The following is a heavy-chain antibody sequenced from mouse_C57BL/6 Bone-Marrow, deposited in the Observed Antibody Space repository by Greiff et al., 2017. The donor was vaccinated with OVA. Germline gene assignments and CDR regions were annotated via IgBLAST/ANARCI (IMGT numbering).Heavy chain of an antibody. CDR1: GFTFSSYG. J-gene: IGHJ2*01. CDR3: ARHMVKDY. D-gene: IGHD2-2*01. CDR2: ISSGGSYT. Sequence: VESGGDLVKPGGSLKLSCAASGFTFSSYGMSWVRQTPDKRLDWVATISSGGSYTYYPDSVKGRFTISRDNAKNTLYLQMSSLKSEDTAMYYCARHMVKDYWGQGTTLTVSS. V-gene: IGHV5-6*01.